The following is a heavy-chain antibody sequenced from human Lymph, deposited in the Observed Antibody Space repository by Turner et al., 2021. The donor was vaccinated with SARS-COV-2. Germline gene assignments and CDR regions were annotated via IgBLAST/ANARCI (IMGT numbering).Heavy chain of an antibody. Sequence: EVQLVESGGGVVRPGGSLRLSCAASGFTFDDYGMNWVPQDPGKGLEWVSSINWNGGSIGYADSVKGRFTISRDNAKNSLDLKMNSLRAEDTAFYNCARGTGATDYWGQGTLVTVSS. CDR2: INWNGGSI. CDR3: ARGTGATDY. D-gene: IGHD1-26*01. V-gene: IGHV3-20*01. J-gene: IGHJ4*02. CDR1: GFTFDDYG.